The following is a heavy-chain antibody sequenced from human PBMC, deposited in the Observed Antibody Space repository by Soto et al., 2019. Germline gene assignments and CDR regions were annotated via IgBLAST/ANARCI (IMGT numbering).Heavy chain of an antibody. V-gene: IGHV4-28*01. CDR3: ASREIQGPIDY. J-gene: IGHJ4*02. D-gene: IGHD1-26*01. CDR2: IYYSGTT. Sequence: QVQLQESGPGLVKPSDTLSLTCAVSGYSISSSNWWGWIRQPPGKGLEWIGYIYYSGTTYYNPSLKSXATXSXATSKNQFSLKLTSVTAVDTAVYYCASREIQGPIDYWGQGTLVTVSS. CDR1: GYSISSSNW.